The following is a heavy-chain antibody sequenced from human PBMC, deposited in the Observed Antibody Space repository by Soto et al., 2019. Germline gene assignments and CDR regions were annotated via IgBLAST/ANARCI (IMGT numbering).Heavy chain of an antibody. CDR3: ARGCSYNRGLYGMDV. CDR1: GFAFNSYV. D-gene: IGHD1-1*01. V-gene: IGHV3-33*01. J-gene: IGHJ6*02. Sequence: PGGSLRLSCRTSGFAFNSYVMHWVRQAPGKGLEWVAVVWYDGSNEKYADSVKGRFIISRDSSENTLYLQMNTLRVDDTADYYCARGCSYNRGLYGMDVWGQGTTVTVSS. CDR2: VWYDGSNE.